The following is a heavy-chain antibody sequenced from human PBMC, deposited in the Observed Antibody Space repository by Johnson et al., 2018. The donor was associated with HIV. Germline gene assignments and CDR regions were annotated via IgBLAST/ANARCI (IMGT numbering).Heavy chain of an antibody. CDR1: NFTFKDYY. V-gene: IGHV3-11*06. D-gene: IGHD2-21*01. Sequence: QVQLVESGGGVVRPGGSLRLSCPASNFTFKDYYMNWIRQAPGEGLEWLSYISGSGFDTFYADSVRGRFTISRDNAKYTVDLQMNSLRVEDTAVYYCAKVDCGGDTCAGYDPFDLWGQGTLVTVSS. CDR2: ISGSGFDT. J-gene: IGHJ3*01. CDR3: AKVDCGGDTCAGYDPFDL.